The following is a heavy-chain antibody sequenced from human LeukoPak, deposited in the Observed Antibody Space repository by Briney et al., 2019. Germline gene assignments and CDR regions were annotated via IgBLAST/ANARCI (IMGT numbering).Heavy chain of an antibody. CDR3: ARKKLVARGYFDF. J-gene: IGHJ4*02. Sequence: SETLSLTCTVSGDSISNSGYYWDWIRQSPGKGLEWIGSINHSGTTYYEPSLKSRVTISVDASKNQFSLKLSSVTAADTSIYYCARKKLVARGYFDFWGRGIPVTVSS. V-gene: IGHV4-39*01. D-gene: IGHD6-13*01. CDR1: GDSISNSGYY. CDR2: INHSGTT.